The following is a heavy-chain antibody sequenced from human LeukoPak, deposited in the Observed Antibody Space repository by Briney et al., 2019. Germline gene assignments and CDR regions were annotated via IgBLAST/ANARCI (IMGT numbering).Heavy chain of an antibody. J-gene: IGHJ5*02. CDR1: GGSISSSNW. CDR3: ARTYYYGSGSPYNWFDP. CDR2: IYHSGST. D-gene: IGHD3-10*01. Sequence: PSGTLSLTCAVSGGSISSSNWWRWVRQPPRKGLEWIGEIYHSGSTTYNPSLKSRVTISVDKSKNQFSLKLSSVTAADTAVYYCARTYYYGSGSPYNWFDPWGQGTLVTVSS. V-gene: IGHV4-4*02.